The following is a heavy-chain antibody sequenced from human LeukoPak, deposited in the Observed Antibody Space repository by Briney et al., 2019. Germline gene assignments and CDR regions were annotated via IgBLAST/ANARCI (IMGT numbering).Heavy chain of an antibody. D-gene: IGHD2-21*02. J-gene: IGHJ6*02. V-gene: IGHV3-74*01. CDR1: GFTFSNYW. CDR3: SRDSLSSCGGDCYSGLDV. Sequence: GGSLRLSCAASGFTFSNYWMHWVRQAPGEALMWVSRIKSDGSSTTYAGSVKGRFTISRDNAKNTLYLQMNSLRAEDTAVYYCSRDSLSSCGGDCYSGLDVWGQGTTVTVSS. CDR2: IKSDGSST.